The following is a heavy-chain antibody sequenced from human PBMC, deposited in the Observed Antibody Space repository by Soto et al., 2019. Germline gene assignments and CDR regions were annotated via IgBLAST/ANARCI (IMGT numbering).Heavy chain of an antibody. V-gene: IGHV4-61*08. J-gene: IGHJ5*02. CDR1: GGSISSGGYS. CDR3: ARCGGGWLQSSWLDP. D-gene: IGHD5-12*01. CDR2: IYYSGST. Sequence: SETLSLTCAVSGGSISSGGYSWSWIRQPPGKGLEWIGYIYYSGSTNYNPSLKSRVTISVDTSKNQFSLKLSSVTAADTAVYYCARCGGGWLQSSWLDPWGQGTLVTVSS.